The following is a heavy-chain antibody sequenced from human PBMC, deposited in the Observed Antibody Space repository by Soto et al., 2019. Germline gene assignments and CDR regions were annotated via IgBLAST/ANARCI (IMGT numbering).Heavy chain of an antibody. J-gene: IGHJ4*02. CDR1: GDSVSSGTYY. D-gene: IGHD3-16*01. V-gene: IGHV4-61*03. CDR3: ARGLEYVGFDH. CDR2: IYYRGST. Sequence: QVQLQESGPRLVKPSETLSLTCIVSGDSVSSGTYYWSWIRQPPGKGLAWIGYIYYRGSTNYNPSLKSRVTISVDTSRNHCSLRLSSVTAADTAVYDCARGLEYVGFDHWGQGTLVAVSS.